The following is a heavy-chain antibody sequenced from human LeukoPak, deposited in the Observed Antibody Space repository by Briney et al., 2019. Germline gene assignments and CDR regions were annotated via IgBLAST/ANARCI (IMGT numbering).Heavy chain of an antibody. Sequence: GGSLRLSCAASGFTFSSYAMSWVRQAPGKGLEWVSAISGSGGSTYYADSVKGRFTISRDNAKNSLYLQMNSLRAEDTAVYYCARDYSSGWAYGAWYFDLWGRGTLVTVSS. CDR2: ISGSGGST. V-gene: IGHV3-23*01. CDR3: ARDYSSGWAYGAWYFDL. J-gene: IGHJ2*01. CDR1: GFTFSSYA. D-gene: IGHD6-19*01.